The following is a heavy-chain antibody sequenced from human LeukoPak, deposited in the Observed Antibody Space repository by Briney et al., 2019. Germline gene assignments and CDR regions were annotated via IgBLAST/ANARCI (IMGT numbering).Heavy chain of an antibody. Sequence: SETLSLTCTVSGYSISSGYYWGWIRQPPGKGLEWIGSIYHSGSTYYNPSLKSRVTISVDTSKNQFSLKLSSVTAADTAVYYCARDRVKITMVRGVIIANWFDPWGQGTLVTVSS. CDR3: ARDRVKITMVRGVIIANWFDP. CDR2: IYHSGST. D-gene: IGHD3-10*01. V-gene: IGHV4-38-2*02. CDR1: GYSISSGYY. J-gene: IGHJ5*02.